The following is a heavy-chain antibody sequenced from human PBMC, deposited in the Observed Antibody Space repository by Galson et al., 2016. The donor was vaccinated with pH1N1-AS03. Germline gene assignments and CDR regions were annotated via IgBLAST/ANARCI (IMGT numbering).Heavy chain of an antibody. Sequence: PALVKPTQTLTLTCTVSGFSLGVPGVAVAWVRQPPGKALEWLADIYWDNDPRYSPSLRSRLTITKDTSKNQVVLIMTNMDSVDTATYYCAHGGSGWDLDYWGQGTLVTVSS. CDR1: GFSLGVPGVA. CDR2: IYWDNDP. V-gene: IGHV2-5*02. D-gene: IGHD6-19*01. J-gene: IGHJ4*02. CDR3: AHGGSGWDLDY.